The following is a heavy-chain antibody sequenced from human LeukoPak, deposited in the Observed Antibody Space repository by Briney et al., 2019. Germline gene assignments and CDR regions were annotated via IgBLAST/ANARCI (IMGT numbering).Heavy chain of an antibody. D-gene: IGHD2-2*01. CDR2: IKQDGSEK. V-gene: IGHV3-7*01. CDR1: GFTFTKYW. CDR3: ARGLDCRSTSCYLDN. J-gene: IGHJ4*02. Sequence: GGSLRLSCAASGFTFTKYWMTWVRRAPGKGLEWVANIKQDGSEKFYVDSVKGRFTISRDNAKNSLDLQISSLGAEDTAVYYCARGLDCRSTSCYLDNWGQGTLVTVSS.